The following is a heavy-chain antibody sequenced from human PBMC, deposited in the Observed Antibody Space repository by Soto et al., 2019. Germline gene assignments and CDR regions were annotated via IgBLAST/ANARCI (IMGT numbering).Heavy chain of an antibody. CDR3: ARDLWGYSGYDNALDY. J-gene: IGHJ4*02. Sequence: QVQRVQSGAEVKKPGASVKVSCKASGYTFTSYAMHWVRQAPGQRLEWLGWINAGNGNTKYSQKFHGRVTITRDTSASTAYMELSSLRSEDTAGYYCARDLWGYSGYDNALDYCGQGTLVTVSS. V-gene: IGHV1-3*01. CDR2: INAGNGNT. CDR1: GYTFTSYA. D-gene: IGHD5-12*01.